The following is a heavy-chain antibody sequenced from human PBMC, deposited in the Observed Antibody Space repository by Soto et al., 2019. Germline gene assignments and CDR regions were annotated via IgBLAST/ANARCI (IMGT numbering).Heavy chain of an antibody. V-gene: IGHV3-30*18. CDR1: GFTFSSYG. D-gene: IGHD3-3*01. CDR3: AKDSQDDFWSGYRFDY. J-gene: IGHJ4*02. CDR2: ISYDGSNK. Sequence: GGSLRLSCAASGFTFSSYGMHWVRQAPGKGLEWVAVISYDGSNKYYADSVKGRFTISRDNSKNTLYLQMNSLRAEDTAVYYCAKDSQDDFWSGYRFDYWGQGTLVTVSS.